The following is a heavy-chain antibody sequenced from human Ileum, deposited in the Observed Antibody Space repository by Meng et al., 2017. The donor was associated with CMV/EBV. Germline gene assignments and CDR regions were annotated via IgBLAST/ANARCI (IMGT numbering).Heavy chain of an antibody. CDR1: GFTINYYW. CDR3: TRTDIASAGFN. J-gene: IGHJ1*01. Sequence: GESLKISCAASGFTINYYWMSRARQAPGKGLEWVANIKQEGSEKYYVDSVKGRFTISRDNAKNSLYLQMNSLRVEDTAVYYCTRTDIASAGFNWGQGTLVTVSS. V-gene: IGHV3-7*01. D-gene: IGHD6-13*01. CDR2: IKQEGSEK.